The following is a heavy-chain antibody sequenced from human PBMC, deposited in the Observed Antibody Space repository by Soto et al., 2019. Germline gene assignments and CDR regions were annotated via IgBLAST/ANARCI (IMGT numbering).Heavy chain of an antibody. CDR3: ARVDSYYYDSSGSDAFDI. Sequence: GGSLRLSCAASGFTFSSYGMHWVRQAPGKGLEWVAVIWYDGSNKYYADSVKGRFTISRDNSKNTLYLQMNSLRAEDTAVYYCARVDSYYYDSSGSDAFDIWGQGTMVTVSS. J-gene: IGHJ3*02. CDR1: GFTFSSYG. D-gene: IGHD3-22*01. V-gene: IGHV3-33*01. CDR2: IWYDGSNK.